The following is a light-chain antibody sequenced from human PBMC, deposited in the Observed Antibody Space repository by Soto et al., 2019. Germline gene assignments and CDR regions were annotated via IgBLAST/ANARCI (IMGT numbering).Light chain of an antibody. V-gene: IGKV1-39*01. CDR1: QSIRSY. J-gene: IGKJ1*01. Sequence: DIQMTQSPSSLSASVGDRVTITCRASQSIRSYLSWYQQKPGKAPKLLIHAASNLQSGVPSRFSGSGSGTEFTLTISILQPEDSAPYYCQQSHTFPRTFGHGTKVEI. CDR3: QQSHTFPRT. CDR2: AAS.